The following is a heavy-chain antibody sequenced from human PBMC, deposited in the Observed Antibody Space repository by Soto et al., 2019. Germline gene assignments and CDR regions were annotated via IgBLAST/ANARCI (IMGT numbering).Heavy chain of an antibody. V-gene: IGHV4-4*02. J-gene: IGHJ4*02. CDR1: GGSISSSNW. Sequence: SETLSLTCAVSGGSISSSNWWSLVRQPPGKGLEWIGEIYHSGSTNYNPSLKSRVTISLDKSKNQYSLKLSSVTAADTAVYYCASQPGDYYDSSGYSRGYWGQGTLVTVSS. D-gene: IGHD3-22*01. CDR2: IYHSGST. CDR3: ASQPGDYYDSSGYSRGY.